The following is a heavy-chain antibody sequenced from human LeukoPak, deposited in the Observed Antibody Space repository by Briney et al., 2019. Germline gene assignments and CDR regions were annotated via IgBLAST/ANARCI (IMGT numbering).Heavy chain of an antibody. V-gene: IGHV4-34*01. J-gene: IGHJ6*04. CDR1: GGSFSGYY. CDR3: ARGGQGRYFDWFPYYYYGMDV. D-gene: IGHD3-9*01. Sequence: PSETLSLTCAVYGGSFSGYYWSWIRQPPGKGLEWIGEINHSGSTNYNPSLKSRVTISVDTSKNQFSLKLSSVTAADTAVYYCARGGQGRYFDWFPYYYYGMDVWGKGTTVTVSS. CDR2: INHSGST.